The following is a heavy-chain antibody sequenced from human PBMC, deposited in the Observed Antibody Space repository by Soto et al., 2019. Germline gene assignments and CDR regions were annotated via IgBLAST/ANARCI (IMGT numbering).Heavy chain of an antibody. V-gene: IGHV4-59*12. D-gene: IGHD3-16*01. Sequence: SETLSLTCTVSCGSISSYYWSWIRQPPGKGLEWIGYIYHSGSTYYNPSLKSRVTISVDRSKNQFSLKLSSVTAADTAVYYCARGPPFHWGQGTLVTVSS. J-gene: IGHJ4*02. CDR1: CGSISSYY. CDR3: ARGPPFH. CDR2: IYHSGST.